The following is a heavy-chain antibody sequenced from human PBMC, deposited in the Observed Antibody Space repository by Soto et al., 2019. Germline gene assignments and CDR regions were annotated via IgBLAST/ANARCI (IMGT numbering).Heavy chain of an antibody. CDR3: ARDIIVVLGGTLHYYGMDV. V-gene: IGHV1-18*01. Sequence: ASVKVSCKASGYTFPNYGITWVRQAPGQGLEWMGWISAYKTNIKYAQKFQGRVTLTTDTSTSTAYMELRSLRSDDTAIYYCARDIIVVLGGTLHYYGMDVWGQGTTVTVSS. CDR1: GYTFPNYG. CDR2: ISAYKTNI. D-gene: IGHD2-15*01. J-gene: IGHJ6*02.